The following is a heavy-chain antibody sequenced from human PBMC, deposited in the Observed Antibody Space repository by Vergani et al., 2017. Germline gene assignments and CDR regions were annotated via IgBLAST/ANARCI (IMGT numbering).Heavy chain of an antibody. CDR2: FYYSGST. CDR3: AREQNWFDP. CDR1: FFSLSIYS. V-gene: IGHV4-59*01. J-gene: IGHJ5*02. Sequence: QVPLPSSFPLLFTPSSTLSLPFPFSFFSLSIYSFSLILHPPGKGLEWIGCFYYSGSTNYNPSLKSRVTISVDTSKNQFSLKLSSVTSADTAVYYCAREQNWFDPWGQGTLVTVSS.